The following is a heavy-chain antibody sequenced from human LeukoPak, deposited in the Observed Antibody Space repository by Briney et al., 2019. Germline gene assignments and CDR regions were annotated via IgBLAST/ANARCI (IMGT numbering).Heavy chain of an antibody. CDR1: GFTFSTSG. D-gene: IGHD3-22*01. CDR2: IWYDGSNR. Sequence: GGSLRLSCAASGFTFSTSGMHWVRQAPGKGLEWVAVIWYDGSNRHYAESVKGRFSISRDNSKSTPYLQMNSLRAEDTAVYYCARARGVSTGYRPIDYWGQGTLVTVSS. CDR3: ARARGVSTGYRPIDY. V-gene: IGHV3-33*01. J-gene: IGHJ4*02.